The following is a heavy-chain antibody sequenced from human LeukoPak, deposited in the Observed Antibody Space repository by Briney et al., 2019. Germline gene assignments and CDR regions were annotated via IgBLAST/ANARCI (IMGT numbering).Heavy chain of an antibody. J-gene: IGHJ4*02. D-gene: IGHD7-27*01. Sequence: PSQTLSLTCTVSGGSISSGGYYWSWIRQPPGKGLEWIGYIYHSGSTYYNPSLKSRVTISVGRSKNQFSLKLSSVTAADTAVYYCARDPPQLGKGYWGQGTLVTVSS. CDR2: IYHSGST. V-gene: IGHV4-30-2*01. CDR1: GGSISSGGYY. CDR3: ARDPPQLGKGY.